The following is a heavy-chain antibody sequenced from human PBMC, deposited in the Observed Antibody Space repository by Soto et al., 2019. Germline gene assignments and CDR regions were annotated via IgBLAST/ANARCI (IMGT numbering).Heavy chain of an antibody. CDR1: GGSVSSGNYY. V-gene: IGHV4-61*01. CDR2: LYYSGSA. D-gene: IGHD6-19*01. Sequence: QVQLQESGPRLVKPWETLSLTCTVSGGSVSSGNYYWSWIRQSPGKGLEWIGYLYYSGSANYNPSLESRVSISVDTSKNQFSLKLSSVTAEDTAVYYCXXDVVPHLDSGWSTRWFDPWGQGILVTV. J-gene: IGHJ5*02. CDR3: XXDVVPHLDSGWSTRWFDP.